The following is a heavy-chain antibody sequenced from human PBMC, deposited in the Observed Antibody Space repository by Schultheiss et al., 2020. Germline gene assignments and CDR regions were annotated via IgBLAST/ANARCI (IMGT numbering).Heavy chain of an antibody. CDR1: GFTFSSYG. CDR2: ISYDGVIR. V-gene: IGHV3-30*03. Sequence: GGSLRLSCAASGFTFSSYGMHWVRQAPGKGLEWVAVISYDGVIRHYHDSVKGRFTISRDNAKNTLYLQMNSLRAEDTAVYYCARGLLWFGESRGDIDYWGQGTLVTVSS. D-gene: IGHD3-10*01. J-gene: IGHJ4*02. CDR3: ARGLLWFGESRGDIDY.